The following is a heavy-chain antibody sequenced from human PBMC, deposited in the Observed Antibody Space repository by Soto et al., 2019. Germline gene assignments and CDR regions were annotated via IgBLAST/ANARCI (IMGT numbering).Heavy chain of an antibody. J-gene: IGHJ3*02. V-gene: IGHV1-2*04. Sequence: QVQLVQSGAEVKKPGASVRVSCKASGYTFTDYYIHWVRQAPGQGLEWMGWINPNSGGTNYAQKFHDCVTMTRDTSISTASMELSRLRSDDTAVYYCAREVTKTIAAFDIWGQGTMVTVSS. D-gene: IGHD2-21*01. CDR2: INPNSGGT. CDR3: AREVTKTIAAFDI. CDR1: GYTFTDYY.